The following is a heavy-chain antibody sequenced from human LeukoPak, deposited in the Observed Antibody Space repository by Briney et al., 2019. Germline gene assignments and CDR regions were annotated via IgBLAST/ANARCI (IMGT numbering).Heavy chain of an antibody. J-gene: IGHJ4*02. CDR3: ARHTYSSSWYLVDY. D-gene: IGHD6-13*01. CDR1: GGSISNGSYY. V-gene: IGHV4-61*02. CDR2: IYISGSA. Sequence: PSETLSLTCTVSGGSISNGSYYWSWIRQPAGKGLEWIGRIYISGSASYNPSLKSRVTFSVDTSKNQFSLKLSSVTAADTAVYYCARHTYSSSWYLVDYWGQGTLVTVSS.